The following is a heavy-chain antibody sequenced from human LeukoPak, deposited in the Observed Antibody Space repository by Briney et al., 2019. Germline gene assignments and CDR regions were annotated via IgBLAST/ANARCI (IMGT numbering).Heavy chain of an antibody. Sequence: SGTLSLTCAVSGGSISGSNWWSWVRQAPGKGLEWIGEIYHSGSTNYNPSLKSRVTISVDKSKNQLSLRLNSVTAADTAVYYCVSNGWYSLEYWGQGTLVTVSS. D-gene: IGHD6-19*01. V-gene: IGHV4-4*02. CDR3: VSNGWYSLEY. CDR2: IYHSGST. CDR1: GGSISGSNW. J-gene: IGHJ4*02.